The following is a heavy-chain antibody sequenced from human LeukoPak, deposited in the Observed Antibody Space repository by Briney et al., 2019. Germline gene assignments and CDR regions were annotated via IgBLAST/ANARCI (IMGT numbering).Heavy chain of an antibody. V-gene: IGHV3-43*02. J-gene: IGHJ4*02. Sequence: HPGGSLILSCAASGFTFDDYAMHWVRQAPGKGLEWVSLISGDGGSTYYADSVKGRFTISRDNSKNSLYLQMNSLRTEDTALYYCAKGLYYYDSSGSLSDFDYWGQGTLVTVSS. CDR2: ISGDGGST. CDR1: GFTFDDYA. D-gene: IGHD3-22*01. CDR3: AKGLYYYDSSGSLSDFDY.